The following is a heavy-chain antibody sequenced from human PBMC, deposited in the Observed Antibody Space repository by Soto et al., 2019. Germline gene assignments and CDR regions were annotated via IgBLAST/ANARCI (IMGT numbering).Heavy chain of an antibody. D-gene: IGHD1-1*01. CDR1: DKSISKDSW. CDR3: ARAGFWNLDS. J-gene: IGHJ4*02. V-gene: IGHV4-4*02. CDR2: GHPTKGA. Sequence: SETLGVTCVFSDKSISKDSWWNWFRRHPGQGLEWIGEGHPTKGALYNPALRSRVTVSADLFNSKIFLEVHSLGAADTPVYYCARAGFWNLDSWGQGTTVTVSS.